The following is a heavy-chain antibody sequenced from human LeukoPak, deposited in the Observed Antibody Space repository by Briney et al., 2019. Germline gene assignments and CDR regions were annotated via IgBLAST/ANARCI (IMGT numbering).Heavy chain of an antibody. Sequence: PGGSLRLSCAVSGFTFSSYAMNWVRQAPGKGLEWVSAISGSGGSTYYADSVKGRFTISRDKSKNTLYLQMISLRADDTALYYCAKDGRSGNYWNYYYYMDVWGKGTTVTISS. CDR1: GFTFSSYA. J-gene: IGHJ6*03. CDR3: AKDGRSGNYWNYYYYMDV. D-gene: IGHD3-10*01. CDR2: ISGSGGST. V-gene: IGHV3-23*01.